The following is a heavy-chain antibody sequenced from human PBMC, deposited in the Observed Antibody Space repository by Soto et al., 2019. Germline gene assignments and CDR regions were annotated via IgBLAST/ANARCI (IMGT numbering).Heavy chain of an antibody. CDR3: AKDFSVQLWSPDFDY. CDR1: GFTFSSYA. CDR2: ISGSGGST. D-gene: IGHD5-18*01. V-gene: IGHV3-23*01. Sequence: EVQLLESGGGLVQPGGSLRLSCAASGFTFSSYAMSWVRQAPGKGLEWVSAISGSGGSTYYADSVKGRFTISRDNSKNRLYLQMNSLGAEDTAVYYCAKDFSVQLWSPDFDYWGQGTLVTVSS. J-gene: IGHJ4*02.